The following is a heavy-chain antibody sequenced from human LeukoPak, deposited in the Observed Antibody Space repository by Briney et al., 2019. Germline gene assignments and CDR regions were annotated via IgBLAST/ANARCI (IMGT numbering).Heavy chain of an antibody. J-gene: IGHJ3*02. Sequence: SETLSLTCAVYGGSFSGYYWSWIRQPPGKGLEWIGEINHSGNTNYNPSLKSRVTISVDTSKNQFSLKLSSVTAADAAVYYCTRVSLRYSSDAFDIWGQGTMVTVSS. CDR1: GGSFSGYY. CDR2: INHSGNT. V-gene: IGHV4-34*01. D-gene: IGHD3-16*02. CDR3: TRVSLRYSSDAFDI.